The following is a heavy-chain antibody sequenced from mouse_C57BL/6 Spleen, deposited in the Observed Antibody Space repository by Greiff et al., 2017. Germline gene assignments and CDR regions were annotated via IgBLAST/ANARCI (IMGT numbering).Heavy chain of an antibody. J-gene: IGHJ4*01. CDR1: GFTFSSYA. V-gene: IGHV5-4*01. D-gene: IGHD2-1*01. CDR2: ISDGGSYT. CDR3: AREQIYYGNYYYAMDY. Sequence: EVKVVESGGGLVKPGGSLKLSCAASGFTFSSYALSWVRQTPETRLEWVATISDGGSYTYYPDNVKGRFPISRDNAKNNLYLQMSHLKSEDTAMYYCAREQIYYGNYYYAMDYWGQGTSVTVSS.